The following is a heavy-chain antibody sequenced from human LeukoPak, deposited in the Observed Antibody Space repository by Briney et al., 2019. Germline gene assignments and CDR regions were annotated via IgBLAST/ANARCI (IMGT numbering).Heavy chain of an antibody. Sequence: ASVKVSCKDSGYTFTSYGISWVRQAPGQGLEWMGWISAYNGNTNYAQKLQGRVTMTTDTSTSTAYMELRSLRSDDTAVYYCARGLQYLWFGDPITPGYWGQGTLVTVSS. D-gene: IGHD3-10*01. CDR2: ISAYNGNT. CDR3: ARGLQYLWFGDPITPGY. V-gene: IGHV1-18*01. CDR1: GYTFTSYG. J-gene: IGHJ4*02.